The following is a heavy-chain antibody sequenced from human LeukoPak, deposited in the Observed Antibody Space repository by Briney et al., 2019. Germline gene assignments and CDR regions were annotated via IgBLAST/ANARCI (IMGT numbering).Heavy chain of an antibody. CDR3: ARDPVGGRPDL. CDR1: GFTFSTYW. J-gene: IGHJ4*02. V-gene: IGHV3-74*01. D-gene: IGHD1-26*01. Sequence: PWESLRLSCAASGFTFSTYWMHWVRQAPGKGLVWVSRIKSDGSTTNYGDSVKDRFTISRDNAKNTLYLQMNSLRADDTAVYYCARDPVGGRPDLWGQGTLVTVSS. CDR2: IKSDGSTT.